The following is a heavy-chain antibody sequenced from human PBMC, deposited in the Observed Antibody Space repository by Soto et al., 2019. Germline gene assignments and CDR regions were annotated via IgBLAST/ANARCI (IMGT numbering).Heavy chain of an antibody. CDR2: IYYSGST. Sequence: SETLSLTCTVSGGSISSSSYYWGWIRQPPGKGLEWIGSIYYSGSTYYNPSLKSRVTISVDTSKNQFSLKLSSVTAADTAVYYCARPRPYDSGWFDPWGQGTLVTVSS. J-gene: IGHJ5*02. V-gene: IGHV4-39*01. CDR3: ARPRPYDSGWFDP. CDR1: GGSISSSSYY. D-gene: IGHD3-22*01.